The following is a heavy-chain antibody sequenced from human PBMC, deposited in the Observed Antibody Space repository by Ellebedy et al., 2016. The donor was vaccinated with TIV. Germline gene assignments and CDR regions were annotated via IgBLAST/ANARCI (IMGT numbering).Heavy chain of an antibody. CDR1: GVSISSYY. D-gene: IGHD4-17*01. V-gene: IGHV4-59*01. Sequence: SETLSLTXTVSGVSISSYYWSWIRQPPGKGLEWIGYIYYSGSTNYNPSLKSRVTISVDTSKNQFSLKLSSVTAADTAVYYCASRSVTTSKDAFDIWGQGTMVTVSS. J-gene: IGHJ3*02. CDR3: ASRSVTTSKDAFDI. CDR2: IYYSGST.